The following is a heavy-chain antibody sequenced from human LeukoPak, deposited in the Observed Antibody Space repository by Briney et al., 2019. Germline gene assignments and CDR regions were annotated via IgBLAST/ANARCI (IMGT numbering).Heavy chain of an antibody. Sequence: GGSLRLSCAASGFTFSSYWMSWVRQAPGKGLEWVANIKQDGSEKYYVDSVKGRFIISRDNAKNSLYLQMNSLRAEDTAVYYCARDRSYDFWSGSHGLDPWGQGTLVTVSS. CDR1: GFTFSSYW. D-gene: IGHD3-3*01. V-gene: IGHV3-7*01. CDR3: ARDRSYDFWSGSHGLDP. J-gene: IGHJ5*02. CDR2: IKQDGSEK.